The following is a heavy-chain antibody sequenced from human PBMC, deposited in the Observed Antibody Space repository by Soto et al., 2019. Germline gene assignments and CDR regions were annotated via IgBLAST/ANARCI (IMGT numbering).Heavy chain of an antibody. CDR2: ISAYNGNT. Sequence: QVQLVQSGAEVKKPGASVKVSCKASGYTFTSYGISWVRQAPGQGLEWMGWISAYNGNTNYAQKLQGRVTMTTDTSTSTAYMELRSLRSDDTAVYYCARDSPMGTMVRGVDQYNWFDPWGQGTLVTVSS. CDR3: ARDSPMGTMVRGVDQYNWFDP. J-gene: IGHJ5*02. V-gene: IGHV1-18*01. D-gene: IGHD3-10*01. CDR1: GYTFTSYG.